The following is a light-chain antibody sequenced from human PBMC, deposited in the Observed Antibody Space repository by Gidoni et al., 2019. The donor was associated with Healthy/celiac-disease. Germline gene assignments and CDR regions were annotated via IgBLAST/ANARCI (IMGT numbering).Light chain of an antibody. CDR2: LGS. CDR3: MQALQTAWT. Sequence: DIVMTQSPLSLPVTPGEPASISCRSSQSLLHSNGYNYLDWYLQKPGQSPQLLIYLGSNRASGVPDRFRGSGSGTEFTLKISRGEAEDVGVYYCMQALQTAWTFGQGTKVEIK. V-gene: IGKV2-28*01. J-gene: IGKJ1*01. CDR1: QSLLHSNGYNY.